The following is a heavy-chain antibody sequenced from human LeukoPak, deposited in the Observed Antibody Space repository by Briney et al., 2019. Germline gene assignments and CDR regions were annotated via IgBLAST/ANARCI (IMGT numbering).Heavy chain of an antibody. CDR1: GFTFSSYA. V-gene: IGHV3-30-3*01. J-gene: IGHJ4*02. D-gene: IGHD6-19*01. CDR3: ARDSGWTNDY. Sequence: GGSLRLSCAASGFTFSSYAMHWVRQAPGKGLEWVAVISYDGSNKYYADSVKGRFTISRDNSKNTLYLQMNSLRAEDTAVYYCARDSGWTNDYWGQGTLVTVSS. CDR2: ISYDGSNK.